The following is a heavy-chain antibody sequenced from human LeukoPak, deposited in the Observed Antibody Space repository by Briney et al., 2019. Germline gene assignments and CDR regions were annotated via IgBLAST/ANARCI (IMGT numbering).Heavy chain of an antibody. V-gene: IGHV4-59*08. CDR1: GGSISNYY. CDR3: ARHGGYSSPYLH. D-gene: IGHD6-13*01. Sequence: SETLSLTCTVSGGSISNYYWSWLRQPPGKGLECIGYIYYSGGTNYNPSLKSRVTISVDTSKNQFSLKLSSVTATDTAVYYCARHGGYSSPYLHWGQGTLVTVSS. J-gene: IGHJ1*01. CDR2: IYYSGGT.